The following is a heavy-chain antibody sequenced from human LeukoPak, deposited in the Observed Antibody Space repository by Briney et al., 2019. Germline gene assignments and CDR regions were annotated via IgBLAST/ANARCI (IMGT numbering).Heavy chain of an antibody. V-gene: IGHV1-8*01. J-gene: IGHJ4*02. D-gene: IGHD6-13*01. CDR3: ARDSSSWGLFDY. CDR2: MNPNSGNT. Sequence: ASVKVSCKASGYTFTSYDINWVRQATGQGLEWMGRMNPNSGNTGYAQKFQGRVTITADKSTSTAYMELSSLRSEDTAVYYCARDSSSWGLFDYWGQGTLVTVSS. CDR1: GYTFTSYD.